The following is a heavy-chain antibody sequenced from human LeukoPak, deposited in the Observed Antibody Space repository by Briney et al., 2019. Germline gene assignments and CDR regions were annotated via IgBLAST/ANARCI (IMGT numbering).Heavy chain of an antibody. CDR2: IHYSGST. CDR3: AKAGYRGYDGAFDI. Sequence: SQTLSLTCTVSGGSINSGVNYWSWIRQHPGKGLEWIGYIHYSGSTYYNPSLKSRITISVDTSKNQLSLKLSSVTAADTAVYYCAKAGYRGYDGAFDIWGQRTMITVSS. V-gene: IGHV4-31*03. D-gene: IGHD5-12*01. J-gene: IGHJ3*02. CDR1: GGSINSGVNY.